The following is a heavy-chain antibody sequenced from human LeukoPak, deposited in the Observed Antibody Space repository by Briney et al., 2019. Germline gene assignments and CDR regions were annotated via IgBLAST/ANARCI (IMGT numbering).Heavy chain of an antibody. CDR3: VRDVAPSGQYYFDY. CDR2: ISYDGSAK. D-gene: IGHD6-19*01. Sequence: GGSLRLSCAASGFTFNHYGLHWVRQAPGKGLEWVAVISYDGSAKYYADSVKGRFDISRDDSKNTLDLQMNSLRADDTALYYCVRDVAPSGQYYFDYWGQGALVTVSS. V-gene: IGHV3-33*01. J-gene: IGHJ4*02. CDR1: GFTFNHYG.